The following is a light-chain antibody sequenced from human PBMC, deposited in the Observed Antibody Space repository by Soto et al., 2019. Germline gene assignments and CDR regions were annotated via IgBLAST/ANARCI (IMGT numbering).Light chain of an antibody. Sequence: DMQMTQAPSTLSASVGDRVTITCWSRQSISSWLAWYQQKPGRAPKLLMYKSASLESRVPSRFSGSGPWTEFTRTIISLQPDDFATHYCQQYNRYSYTFGHATKLHIK. V-gene: IGKV1-5*03. CDR3: QQYNRYSYT. CDR1: QSISSW. J-gene: IGKJ2*01. CDR2: KSA.